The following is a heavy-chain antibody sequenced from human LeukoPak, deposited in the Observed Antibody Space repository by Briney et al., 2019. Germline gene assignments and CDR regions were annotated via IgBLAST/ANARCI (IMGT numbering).Heavy chain of an antibody. V-gene: IGHV1-2*02. Sequence: HGASVKVSCKASGYTFTGYYMHWVRQAPGQGLEWMGWINPNSGGTNYAQKFQGRVTMTRDTSISTAYMELRRLRSNDTAVYYCARAMIVGWPFHPWGQGTLVTVSS. CDR2: INPNSGGT. CDR3: ARAMIVGWPFHP. CDR1: GYTFTGYY. J-gene: IGHJ5*02. D-gene: IGHD3-22*01.